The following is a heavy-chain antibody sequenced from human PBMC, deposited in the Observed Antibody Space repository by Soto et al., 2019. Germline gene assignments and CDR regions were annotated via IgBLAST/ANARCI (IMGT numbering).Heavy chain of an antibody. CDR1: GGSISSGGYS. J-gene: IGHJ4*02. CDR3: ARRYGGTFDY. Sequence: SETLSLTCAVSGGSISSGGYSWSWIRQPPGKGLEWIGYIYHSGSTYYNPSLKSRVTISVDTSKNQFSLKLSSVTAADTAVYYCARRYGGTFDYWGQGTLVTISS. CDR2: IYHSGST. V-gene: IGHV4-30-2*01. D-gene: IGHD2-15*01.